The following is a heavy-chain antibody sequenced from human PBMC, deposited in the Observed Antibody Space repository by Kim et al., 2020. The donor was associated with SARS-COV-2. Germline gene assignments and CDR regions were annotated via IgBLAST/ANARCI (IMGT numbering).Heavy chain of an antibody. J-gene: IGHJ4*02. CDR1: GFTFSSYW. CDR2: IKQDGSEK. CDR3: ARDGGLWFGELPLGTPDY. V-gene: IGHV3-7*01. Sequence: GGSLRLSCAASGFTFSSYWMSWVRQAPGKGLEWVANIKQDGSEKYYVDSVKGRFTISRDNAKNSLYLQMNSLRAEDTAVYYCARDGGLWFGELPLGTPDYWGQGTLVTVSS. D-gene: IGHD3-10*01.